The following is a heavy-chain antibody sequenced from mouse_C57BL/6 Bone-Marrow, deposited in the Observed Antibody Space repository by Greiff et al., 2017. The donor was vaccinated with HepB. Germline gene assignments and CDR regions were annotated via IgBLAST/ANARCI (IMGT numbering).Heavy chain of an antibody. D-gene: IGHD2-4*01. CDR3: ARRTYDYGGAMDY. J-gene: IGHJ4*01. Sequence: QVQLKESGAELVKPGASVKMSCKASGYTFTTYPIEWMKQNHGKSLEWIGNFHPYNDDTKYNEKFKGKATLTVEKSSSTVYLELSRLTSDDSAVYYCARRTYDYGGAMDYWGQGTSVTVSS. V-gene: IGHV1-47*01. CDR1: GYTFTTYP. CDR2: FHPYNDDT.